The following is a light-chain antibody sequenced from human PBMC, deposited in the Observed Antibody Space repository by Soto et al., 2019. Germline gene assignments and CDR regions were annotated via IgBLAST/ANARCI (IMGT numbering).Light chain of an antibody. CDR2: DVS. CDR1: SRDIGGYNY. J-gene: IGLJ3*02. CDR3: SSYTSNSTRV. V-gene: IGLV2-14*03. Sequence: QSALTQPASVSGSPGQSITMSCTGTSRDIGGYNYVSWYQQHPGKAPKLMIYDVSNRPSGVSNRFSGSKSGNTASLTISGLQAEDEAAYSCSSYTSNSTRVFGGGTKLTVL.